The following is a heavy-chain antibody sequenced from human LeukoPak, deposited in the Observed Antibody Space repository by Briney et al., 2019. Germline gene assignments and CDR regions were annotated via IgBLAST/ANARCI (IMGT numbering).Heavy chain of an antibody. CDR1: GYTFTGYY. CDR2: INPNSGGT. D-gene: IGHD1-26*01. CDR3: ARVGVGAKWSRAFDI. Sequence: GSVKVSCKASGYTFTGYYMHWVRQAPGQGLEWMGWINPNSGGTNYAQKFQGRVTMTRDTSISTAHMELSRLRSDDTAVYYCARVGVGAKWSRAFDIWGQGTMVTVSS. V-gene: IGHV1-2*02. J-gene: IGHJ3*02.